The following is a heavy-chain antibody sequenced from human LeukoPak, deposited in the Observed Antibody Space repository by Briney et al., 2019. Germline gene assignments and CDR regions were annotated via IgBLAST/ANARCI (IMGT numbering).Heavy chain of an antibody. Sequence: VASVKVSCEASGYTFTSYYMYWVRPAPGQGREWMGIINPSVGSTSYAQKFQSRVTMTRDMSTGTVYIELSSLRSEDTCLYYSARPDYGRQGTVVPVSS. J-gene: IGHJ4*02. CDR2: INPSVGST. V-gene: IGHV1-46*01. CDR3: ARPDY. CDR1: GYTFTSYY.